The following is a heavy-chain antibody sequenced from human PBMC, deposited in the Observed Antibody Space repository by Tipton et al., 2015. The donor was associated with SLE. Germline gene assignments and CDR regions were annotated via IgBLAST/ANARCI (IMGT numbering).Heavy chain of an antibody. J-gene: IGHJ3*02. V-gene: IGHV3-7*05. CDR3: ARVEGSGWVGAFDI. D-gene: IGHD6-19*01. CDR2: IKQDGSEK. Sequence: LRLSCAASGFTFSSYWMSWVRQAPGKGLEWVANIKQDGSEKYYVDSVKGRFTISRDNAKNSLYLQMNSLRAEDTAVYYCARVEGSGWVGAFDIWGQGTIVTVSS. CDR1: GFTFSSYW.